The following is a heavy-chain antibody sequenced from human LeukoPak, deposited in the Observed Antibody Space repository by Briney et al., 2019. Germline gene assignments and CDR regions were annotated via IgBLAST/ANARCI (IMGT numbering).Heavy chain of an antibody. D-gene: IGHD3-22*01. V-gene: IGHV4-59*01. J-gene: IGHJ6*03. CDR3: ARDPYYESSVYNYGYMDV. CDR2: IYYSGST. CDR1: GGSISSYY. Sequence: SETLSLTCTVSGGSISSYYWSWIRQPPGKGLEWIGYIYYSGSTNYNPSLKSRVTISVDTSKNQFSLRLSSVTAADTAVYYCARDPYYESSVYNYGYMDVWGKGTTVTVSS.